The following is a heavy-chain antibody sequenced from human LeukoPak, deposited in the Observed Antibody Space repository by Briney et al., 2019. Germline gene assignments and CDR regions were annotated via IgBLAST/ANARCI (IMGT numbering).Heavy chain of an antibody. CDR1: GFTFSDYY. J-gene: IGHJ5*02. CDR2: ISSSGSTI. V-gene: IGHV3-11*01. Sequence: GGSLRLSCAASGFTFSDYYMSWIRQAPGKGLEWVSYISSSGSTIYYADSVKGRFTISRDNAKNSLYLQMNSLRSEDTAVYYCARDRQGYDSSGYYYSGHRNNWFDPWGQGTLVTVSS. D-gene: IGHD3-22*01. CDR3: ARDRQGYDSSGYYYSGHRNNWFDP.